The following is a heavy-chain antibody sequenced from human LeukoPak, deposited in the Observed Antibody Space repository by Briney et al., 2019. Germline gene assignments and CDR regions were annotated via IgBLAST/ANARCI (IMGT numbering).Heavy chain of an antibody. V-gene: IGHV3-21*01. CDR2: ISSSSSYI. J-gene: IGHJ4*02. D-gene: IGHD2-15*01. CDR1: GFTFSSYS. CDR3: AKGSGSSCYSPCDY. Sequence: GGSLRLSCAASGFTFSSYSMNWVRQAPGKGLEWVSSISSSSSYIYYADSVKGRFTISRDNAKNSLYLQMNSLRAEDTAVYYCAKGSGSSCYSPCDYWGQGILVTVSS.